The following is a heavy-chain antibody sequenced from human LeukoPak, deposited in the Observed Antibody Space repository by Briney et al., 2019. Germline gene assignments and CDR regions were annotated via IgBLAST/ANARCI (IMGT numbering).Heavy chain of an antibody. D-gene: IGHD2-15*01. CDR2: IYYSGST. Sequence: SETLSLTCTVSGGSISSYYWSWIRQPPGKGLEWIGYIYYSGSTNYNPSLKSRVTISVGTSRNQFSLKLSSVTDADTAVYYCARATVADYYFDYWGQGTLVTVSS. CDR3: ARATVADYYFDY. CDR1: GGSISSYY. V-gene: IGHV4-59*01. J-gene: IGHJ4*02.